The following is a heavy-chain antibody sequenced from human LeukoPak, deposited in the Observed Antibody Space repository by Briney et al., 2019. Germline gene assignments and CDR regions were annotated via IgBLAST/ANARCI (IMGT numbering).Heavy chain of an antibody. D-gene: IGHD3-22*01. CDR3: ARERRHYYDNSSFTDY. J-gene: IGHJ4*02. CDR1: GFIFSNYW. Sequence: GGSLRLSCAASGFIFSNYWMSWVRQAPGKGLXXXXXXKQDGSEKYSVDSVKGRFTISRDNAENSIYLQMNSLRAEDTAVYYCARERRHYYDNSSFTDYWGQGTLVTVSS. V-gene: IGHV3-7*05. CDR2: XKQDGSEK.